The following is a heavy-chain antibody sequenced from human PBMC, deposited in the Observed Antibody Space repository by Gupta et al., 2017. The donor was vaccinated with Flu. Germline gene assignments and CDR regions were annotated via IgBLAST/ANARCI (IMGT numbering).Heavy chain of an antibody. CDR2: INPEGTTT. D-gene: IGHD6-19*01. V-gene: IGHV3-74*01. Sequence: EEQLVESGGGLVQPGGSLSLSCAASGLTFRTYWMHWVRQDPGRELVWFSRINPEGTTTTYADSVKGRFSISRDNARNTLYLQMNSLRAEDTAVYYCASLSVAGNFDYWGQGTLVTVSS. CDR3: ASLSVAGNFDY. CDR1: GLTFRTYW. J-gene: IGHJ4*02.